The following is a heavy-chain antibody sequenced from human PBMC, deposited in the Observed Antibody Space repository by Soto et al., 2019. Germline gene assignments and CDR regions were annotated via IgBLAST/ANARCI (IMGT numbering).Heavy chain of an antibody. CDR1: GYPFTTYH. CDR2: VYVTGTGT. V-gene: IGHV1-46*01. D-gene: IGHD3-10*01. J-gene: IGHJ4*02. Sequence: SVKVSCKASGYPFTTYHLHWVRQAPGQGLEWMGIVYVTGTGTRSAQKFQGGLTMTRDRSTSTVYMGLSSLRSEDTAVYYCARPEGYGSGSYYFDSWGQGTLVTVSA. CDR3: ARPEGYGSGSYYFDS.